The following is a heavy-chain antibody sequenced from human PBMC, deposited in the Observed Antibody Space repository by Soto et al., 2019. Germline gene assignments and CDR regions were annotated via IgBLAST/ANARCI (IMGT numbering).Heavy chain of an antibody. J-gene: IGHJ6*02. CDR3: AREYYDFWSTTYSYYGMDV. CDR2: ISRGGSS. D-gene: IGHD3-3*01. V-gene: IGHV4-59*01. Sequence: SETLSLTCTVSGGSIFSDDWTWIRQPPGKGLEWIGYISRGGSSRYAPSLKGRVTFSTDTSKNQVSLNLNAVTAADSAVYYCAREYYDFWSTTYSYYGMDVWGQGTTVTVSS. CDR1: GGSIFSDD.